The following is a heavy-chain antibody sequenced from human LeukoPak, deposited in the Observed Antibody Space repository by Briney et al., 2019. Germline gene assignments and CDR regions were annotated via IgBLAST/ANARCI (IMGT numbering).Heavy chain of an antibody. D-gene: IGHD6-19*01. J-gene: IGHJ5*02. V-gene: IGHV3-30*02. Sequence: SGGSLRLSCAASGFTFSSYGMHWVRQAPGKGLEWVAFIRCDGSNKYYADSVKGRFTISRDNSKNTLYLQMNSLRAEDTAVYYCAKDGEQWGNWFDPWGQGTLVTVSS. CDR1: GFTFSSYG. CDR2: IRCDGSNK. CDR3: AKDGEQWGNWFDP.